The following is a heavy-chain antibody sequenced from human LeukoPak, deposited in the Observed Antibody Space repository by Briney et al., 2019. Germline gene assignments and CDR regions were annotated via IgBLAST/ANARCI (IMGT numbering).Heavy chain of an antibody. J-gene: IGHJ4*02. D-gene: IGHD3-22*01. CDR2: ISGSGSGT. CDR3: AKRGVVIRVILVGFHKEAYYFDS. Sequence: GGSLRLPCAVSGITLSNYGMSWVRQAPGKGVEWLVGISGSGSGTNSVDSVKGRFTISRDNSRNTLYLQMSSLRAEDTAVYFCAKRGVVIRVILVGFHKEAYYFDSWGRGALVTVSS. CDR1: GITLSNYG. V-gene: IGHV3-23*01.